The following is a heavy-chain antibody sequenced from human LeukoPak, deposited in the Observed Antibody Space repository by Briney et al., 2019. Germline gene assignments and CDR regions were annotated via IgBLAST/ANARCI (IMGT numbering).Heavy chain of an antibody. CDR1: GFTFSSYA. V-gene: IGHV3-30-3*01. D-gene: IGHD1-14*01. CDR2: ISYDGSNK. Sequence: GGSLRLSCAASGFTFSSYAMHWVRQAPGKGLEWVAVISYDGSNKYYADSVKGRFTISRDNSKNTLYLQMNSLRAEDTAVYYCARDTHPGNLWGQGTLVTVSS. J-gene: IGHJ4*02. CDR3: ARDTHPGNL.